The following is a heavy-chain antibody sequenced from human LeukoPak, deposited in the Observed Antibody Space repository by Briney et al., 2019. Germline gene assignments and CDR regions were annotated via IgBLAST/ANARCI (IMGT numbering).Heavy chain of an antibody. CDR3: AREYCSGGSCYRLQYYCDY. V-gene: IGHV3-53*01. Sequence: GGSLRLSCAVSGFTVSSNCMSWVRQAPGKGLEWVSILYSGGGTDYADSVKGRFTISRDNSKNTLYLGMNSLRVEDTAVYYCAREYCSGGSCYRLQYYCDYWGQGTLVTVSS. J-gene: IGHJ4*02. CDR1: GFTVSSNC. D-gene: IGHD2-15*01. CDR2: LYSGGGT.